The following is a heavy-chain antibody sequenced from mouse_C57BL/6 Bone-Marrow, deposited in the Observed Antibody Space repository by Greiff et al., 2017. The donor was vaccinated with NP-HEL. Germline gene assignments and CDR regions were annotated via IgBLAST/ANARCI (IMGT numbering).Heavy chain of an antibody. D-gene: IGHD2-1*01. Sequence: VQLKQSGAELVKPGASVKLSCTASGFNITDYYMHWVKQRTEQGLEWIGRIDPGDGDTKYAPKFQGKAPMTADTSSNTAYLQLSSLTSEDTAVCYCAGLLLWYCWGHSPTLTVSS. V-gene: IGHV14-2*01. CDR3: AGLLLWYC. CDR2: IDPGDGDT. J-gene: IGHJ2*01. CDR1: GFNITDYY.